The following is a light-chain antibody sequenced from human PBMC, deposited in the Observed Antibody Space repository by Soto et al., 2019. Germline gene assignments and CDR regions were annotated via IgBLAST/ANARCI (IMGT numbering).Light chain of an antibody. CDR2: TAS. CDR1: QSISTY. V-gene: IGKV1-39*01. J-gene: IGKJ1*01. CDR3: QQGYTVPWT. Sequence: DIQMTQSPSSFFPSAGARVTITCRASQSISTYLNWYQHQPGKAPRLLIYTASTLQSGVPSRFSGSGSGTEHTLTISSLQPEDFATYYCQQGYTVPWTFGQGTKVEI.